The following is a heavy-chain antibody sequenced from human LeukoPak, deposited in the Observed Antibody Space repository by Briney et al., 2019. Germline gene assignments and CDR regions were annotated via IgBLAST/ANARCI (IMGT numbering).Heavy chain of an antibody. V-gene: IGHV5-51*01. CDR2: IYPGDSDT. Sequence: GESLKISCKGSGSSFTSYWIGWVRQMPGKGREWMWVIYPGDSDTRYSPSFQGQVTISADKSISTAYLQWSSLKASDTAMYYCARISGYDFWSGSETYYFDYWGQGTLVTVSS. CDR1: GSSFTSYW. D-gene: IGHD3-3*01. J-gene: IGHJ4*02. CDR3: ARISGYDFWSGSETYYFDY.